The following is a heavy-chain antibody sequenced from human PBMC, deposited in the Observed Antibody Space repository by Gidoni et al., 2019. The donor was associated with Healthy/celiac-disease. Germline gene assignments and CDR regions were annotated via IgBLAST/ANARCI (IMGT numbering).Heavy chain of an antibody. D-gene: IGHD6-6*01. J-gene: IGHJ3*02. CDR3: AAPRRGDLYSSSPDAFDI. CDR2: ISYDGSNK. V-gene: IGHV3-30*03. CDR1: GFTFSSYG. Sequence: QVQLVESGGGVVQPGRSLRLSCAASGFTFSSYGMHWVRQAPGKGLEWVAVISYDGSNKYYADSVKGRFTISRDNSKNTLYLQMNSLRAEDTAVYYCAAPRRGDLYSSSPDAFDIWGQGTMVTVSS.